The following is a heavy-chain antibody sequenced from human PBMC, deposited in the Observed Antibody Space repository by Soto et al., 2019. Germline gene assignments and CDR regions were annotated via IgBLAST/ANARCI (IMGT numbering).Heavy chain of an antibody. J-gene: IGHJ6*02. V-gene: IGHV3-21*01. D-gene: IGHD6-6*01. CDR2: ISSSSSYI. CDR1: GFTFSSYS. CDR3: ARESWSSSSFYYYGMDV. Sequence: GGSLRLSCAASGFTFSSYSMNWVRQAPGKGLEWVSSISSSSSYIYYADSVKGRFTISRDNAKNSLYLQMNSLRAEDTAVYYCARESWSSSSFYYYGMDVWGQGTTVTVSS.